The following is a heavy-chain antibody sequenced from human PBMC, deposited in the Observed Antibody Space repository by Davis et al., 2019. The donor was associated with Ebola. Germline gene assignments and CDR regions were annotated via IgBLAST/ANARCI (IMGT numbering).Heavy chain of an antibody. D-gene: IGHD1-26*01. CDR2: ISALNGNT. J-gene: IGHJ4*02. CDR1: GYNFTNYG. V-gene: IGHV1-18*01. Sequence: ASVKVSCKTSGYNFTNYGISWVRQAPGQGFEWMGWISALNGNTHYSQKLQGRVTMTTDTSTTTGYMELTSLRSDDTAVYYCARDLAVLGSGSPGYWGQGTLVTVSS. CDR3: ARDLAVLGSGSPGY.